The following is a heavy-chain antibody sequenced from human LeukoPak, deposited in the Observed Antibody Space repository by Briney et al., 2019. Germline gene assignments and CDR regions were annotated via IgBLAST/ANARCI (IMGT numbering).Heavy chain of an antibody. CDR3: AGGGYSTYDFWSGRQAGFDA. CDR1: GGSISSYY. V-gene: IGHV4-59*01. J-gene: IGHJ5*02. CDR2: LYYTGST. Sequence: SETLSLTCTVSGGSISSYYWSWIRQPPANGLEWIGDLYYTGSTNENPSLKCRVTISGNTSKNQFSLNLSSGTAADTAVSYFAGGGYSTYDFWSGRQAGFDAWGRATLVTVPS. D-gene: IGHD3-3*01.